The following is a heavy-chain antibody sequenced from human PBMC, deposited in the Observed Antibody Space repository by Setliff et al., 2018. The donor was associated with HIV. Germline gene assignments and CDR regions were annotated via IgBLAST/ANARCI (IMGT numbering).Heavy chain of an antibody. D-gene: IGHD3-22*01. V-gene: IGHV4-39*01. CDR3: ASRVYYYDSNNFLREEGFDP. CDR1: GDSASNSRYY. CDR2: IHYDERT. Sequence: PSETLSLTCTVSGDSASNSRYYWAWIRQPPGKGLEYIGSIHYDERTYYNPSLKSRVTISLDTSNNQFSLNLTSVTAADTAVYYCASRVYYYDSNNFLREEGFDPWGQGTLVTVSS. J-gene: IGHJ5*02.